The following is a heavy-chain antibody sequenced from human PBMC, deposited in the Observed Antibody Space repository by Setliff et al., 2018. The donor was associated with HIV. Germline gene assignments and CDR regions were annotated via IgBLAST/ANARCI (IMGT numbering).Heavy chain of an antibody. D-gene: IGHD1-7*01. V-gene: IGHV1-3*01. CDR3: ARAHLTGTTVGLADY. Sequence: ASVKVSCKASGYSFSNYAIHWVRQAPGQGLEWMGWINGGNAITKFSQKFQGRVTFTRDTSASTAYMELSSPRPEDTAVYYCARAHLTGTTVGLADYWGQGTLVTVSS. CDR2: INGGNAIT. J-gene: IGHJ4*02. CDR1: GYSFSNYA.